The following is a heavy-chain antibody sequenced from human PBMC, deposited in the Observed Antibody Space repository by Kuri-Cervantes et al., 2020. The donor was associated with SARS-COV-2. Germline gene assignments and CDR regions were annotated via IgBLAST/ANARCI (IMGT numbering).Heavy chain of an antibody. J-gene: IGHJ4*02. V-gene: IGHV1-69*04. Sequence: SVKVSCKASGGTFSSYAISWVRQAPGQGREWMGRIIPILGIANYAQKFQGRVTITADKSTSTAYMELSSLRSEDTAVYYCASQTEIYGSGSYYFDYWGQGTLVTVSS. CDR3: ASQTEIYGSGSYYFDY. CDR2: IIPILGIA. D-gene: IGHD3-10*01. CDR1: GGTFSSYA.